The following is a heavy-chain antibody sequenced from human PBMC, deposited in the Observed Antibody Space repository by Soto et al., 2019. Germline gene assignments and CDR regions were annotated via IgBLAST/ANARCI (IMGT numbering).Heavy chain of an antibody. J-gene: IGHJ5*02. CDR1: GFTFSTYS. Sequence: GGSLRFSCAASGFTFSTYSMTWVRQAPGKGLEWVSYISYGGTTIYYADSVKGRFTISRDNARNSLYLQMNSLRDEDTSVYYCARDNGIAGSFDPWGQGTLVTVSS. V-gene: IGHV3-48*02. CDR3: ARDNGIAGSFDP. D-gene: IGHD6-13*01. CDR2: ISYGGTTI.